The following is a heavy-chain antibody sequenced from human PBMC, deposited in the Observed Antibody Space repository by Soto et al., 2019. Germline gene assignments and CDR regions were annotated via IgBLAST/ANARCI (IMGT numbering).Heavy chain of an antibody. V-gene: IGHV1-69*02. J-gene: IGHJ6*03. D-gene: IGHD2-2*01. CDR1: GGTFSSYT. CDR2: IIPILGIA. CDR3: ARGRVVPAASSKYYYYYMDV. Sequence: ASVKVSCKASGGTFSSYTISWVRQAPGQGLEWMGRIIPILGIANYAQKFQGRVTITADKSTSTAYMELSSLRSEDTAVYYCARGRVVPAASSKYYYYYMDVWGKGTTVTVSS.